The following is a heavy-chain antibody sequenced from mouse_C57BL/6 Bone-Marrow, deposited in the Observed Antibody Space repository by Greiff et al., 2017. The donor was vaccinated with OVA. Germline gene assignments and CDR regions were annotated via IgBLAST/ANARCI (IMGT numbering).Heavy chain of an antibody. V-gene: IGHV14-3*01. Sequence: VQLQQSVAELVRPGASVKLSCTASGFTIKNTYMHWVKQRPEQGLEWIGRIDPANGNTNYAPQFQGPATITADTSSNTAYLQLSSLTAEDTAIYYCARKADYWGQGTTLTVSS. CDR3: ARKADY. CDR2: IDPANGNT. J-gene: IGHJ2*01. CDR1: GFTIKNTY.